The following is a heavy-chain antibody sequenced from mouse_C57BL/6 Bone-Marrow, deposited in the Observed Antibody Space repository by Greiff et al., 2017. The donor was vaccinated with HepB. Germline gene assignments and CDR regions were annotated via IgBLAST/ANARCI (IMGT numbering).Heavy chain of an antibody. CDR2: IYPGSGST. CDR3: ASIYYDYDEGAMDY. D-gene: IGHD2-4*01. J-gene: IGHJ4*01. CDR1: GYTFTSYW. V-gene: IGHV1-55*01. Sequence: QVQLKQPGAELVKPGASVKMSCKASGYTFTSYWITWVKQRPGQGLEWIGDIYPGSGSTNYNEKFKSKATLTVDTSSSTAYMQLSSLTSEDSAVYYCASIYYDYDEGAMDYWGQGTSVTVSS.